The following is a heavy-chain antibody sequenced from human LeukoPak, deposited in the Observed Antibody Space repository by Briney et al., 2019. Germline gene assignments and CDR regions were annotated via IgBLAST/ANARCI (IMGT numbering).Heavy chain of an antibody. CDR2: IYYSGST. Sequence: PPETLSLTCTVSGGSISSYYWSWIRQPPGKGLEWTGYIYYSGSTNYNPSLKSRVTISVDTSKNQFSLKLSSVTAADTAVYYCARGIQLRSFDYWGQGTLVTVSS. J-gene: IGHJ4*02. CDR3: ARGIQLRSFDY. V-gene: IGHV4-59*01. CDR1: GGSISSYY. D-gene: IGHD5-18*01.